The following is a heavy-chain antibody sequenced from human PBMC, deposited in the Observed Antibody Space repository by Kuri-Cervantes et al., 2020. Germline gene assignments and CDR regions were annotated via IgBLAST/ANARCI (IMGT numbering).Heavy chain of an antibody. CDR1: GFTFSSYS. D-gene: IGHD6-19*01. V-gene: IGHV3-73*01. CDR3: ASSVISITVAGTSDY. CDR2: IRSKANNYAT. Sequence: GESLKISCAASGFTFSSYSMNWVRQASGKGLEWVGRIRSKANNYATTYAASVKGRFTISRDDSKSTAYLQMSSLKTEDTAVYYCASSVISITVAGTSDYWGQGTLVTVSS. J-gene: IGHJ4*02.